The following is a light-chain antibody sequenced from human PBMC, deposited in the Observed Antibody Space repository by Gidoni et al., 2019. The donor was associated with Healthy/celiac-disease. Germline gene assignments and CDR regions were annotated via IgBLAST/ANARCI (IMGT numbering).Light chain of an antibody. CDR3: QQYNNWPLP. J-gene: IGKJ4*01. Sequence: IVMPQSPATLSVPPGERATPTCRASQRVSSNLAWYQQKPGQAPRLLIYGASPRATGIPARFSGSGSGTEVTLTISSRQSEDVAVYYCQQYNNWPLPFGGXTKVEIK. V-gene: IGKV3-15*01. CDR2: GAS. CDR1: QRVSSN.